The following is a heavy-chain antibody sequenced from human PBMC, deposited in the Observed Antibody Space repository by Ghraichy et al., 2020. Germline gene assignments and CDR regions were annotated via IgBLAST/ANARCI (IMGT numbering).Heavy chain of an antibody. D-gene: IGHD3-10*01. V-gene: IGHV3-48*01. CDR2: ISITSRNK. CDR3: ARASSVRRFYYYYGMDV. J-gene: IGHJ6*02. Sequence: GGSLRLSCVGSGFTFSAFDLNWVRQSPGKGLEWVSYISITSRNKFYADSVEGRFTISRDNVRNTLYLQLNSLRVEDMGVYFCARASSVRRFYYYYGMDVWGQGTTVTVSS. CDR1: GFTFSAFD.